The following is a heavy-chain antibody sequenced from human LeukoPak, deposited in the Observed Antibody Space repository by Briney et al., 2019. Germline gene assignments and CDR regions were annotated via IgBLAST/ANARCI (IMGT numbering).Heavy chain of an antibody. CDR2: ISYEGSDK. D-gene: IGHD3-3*01. J-gene: IGHJ6*02. Sequence: GRSLRLSCVDSGFTFSNHAMHWVRQAPDKGLEWVAVISYEGSDKHYTDSVKGRFTISRDNAKNSLYLQMNSLKLEDTALYYCVKDRDFWSGLDVWGQGTMVTVS. CDR1: GFTFSNHA. CDR3: VKDRDFWSGLDV. V-gene: IGHV3-30-3*01.